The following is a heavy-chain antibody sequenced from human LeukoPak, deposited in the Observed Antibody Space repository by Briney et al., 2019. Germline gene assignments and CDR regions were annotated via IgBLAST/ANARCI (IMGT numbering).Heavy chain of an antibody. J-gene: IGHJ6*03. CDR1: GGTVTSSTYF. Sequence: PSETLSLTRTLSGGTVTSSTYFWGWIRQPPGKGLEWIGSISYSGATYYNPSLKSRVSMSVHTSKNQFSLKLSSVTAADTAVYYCARDGFYYHYYMDVWGEGTTVTVSS. CDR2: ISYSGAT. D-gene: IGHD1-14*01. V-gene: IGHV4-39*07. CDR3: ARDGFYYHYYMDV.